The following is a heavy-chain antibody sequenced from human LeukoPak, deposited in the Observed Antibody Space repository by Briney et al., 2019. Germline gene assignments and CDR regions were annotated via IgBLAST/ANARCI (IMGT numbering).Heavy chain of an antibody. CDR1: GYTFNNHY. D-gene: IGHD3-10*01. CDR3: ARDSGSFHYDMDV. Sequence: ASVKVSCKASGYTFNNHYMYWVRQAPGQGLEWMGVINPSGGSTSYAQKFQGRVTMTRDTSTSTVYMELSSLRSEDTAVYYCARDSGSFHYDMDVWGQGTTVIVSS. J-gene: IGHJ6*02. CDR2: INPSGGST. V-gene: IGHV1-46*02.